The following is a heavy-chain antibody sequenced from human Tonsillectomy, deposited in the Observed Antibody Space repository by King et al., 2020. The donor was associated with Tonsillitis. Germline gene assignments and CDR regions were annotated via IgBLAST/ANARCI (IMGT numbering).Heavy chain of an antibody. V-gene: IGHV2-5*01. CDR2: IYWNDDK. Sequence: TLKESGPTLVKPTQTLTLTCTFSGFSLSTSGVGVGWIRQPPGKALEWLALIYWNDDKRNRPSLKSRLTITKDTSKNQVVLTMTNMDPEDTATYYCAHASNYAENFDYWGQGTLVTVSS. J-gene: IGHJ4*02. CDR1: GFSLSTSGVG. D-gene: IGHD4-11*01. CDR3: AHASNYAENFDY.